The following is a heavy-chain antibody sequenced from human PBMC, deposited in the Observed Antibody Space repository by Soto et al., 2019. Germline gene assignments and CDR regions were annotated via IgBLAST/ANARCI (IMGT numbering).Heavy chain of an antibody. V-gene: IGHV3-48*03. CDR1: GFTFSSYE. J-gene: IGHJ4*02. D-gene: IGHD3-10*01. CDR2: ISGSGSTT. CDR3: TRGPRPTSIGTGAF. Sequence: RLSCAASGFTFSSYEMHWVRQAPGKGLEWISYISGSGSTTYYAASVEGRFTISRDNAKNALYLQMTSLRADDTAVYYCTRGPRPTSIGTGAFWGQGTLVTVSS.